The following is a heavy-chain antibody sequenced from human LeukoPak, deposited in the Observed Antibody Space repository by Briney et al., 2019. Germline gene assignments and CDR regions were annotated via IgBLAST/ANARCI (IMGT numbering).Heavy chain of an antibody. J-gene: IGHJ3*02. CDR1: GDSVSSNSAA. D-gene: IGHD6-13*01. CDR2: TYYRSKWYN. Sequence: SQTLSLTCAISGDSVSSNSAAWHWIRQSPSRGLEWLGRTYYRSKWYNDYAVSVKSRITINPDTSKNQFSLQLNSVTPEDTAVYYCAREIPSSSWNLNAFDIWGQGTMVTVSS. CDR3: AREIPSSSWNLNAFDI. V-gene: IGHV6-1*01.